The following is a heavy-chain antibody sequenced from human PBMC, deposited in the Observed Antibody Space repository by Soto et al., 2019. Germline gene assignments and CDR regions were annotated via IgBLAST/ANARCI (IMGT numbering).Heavy chain of an antibody. CDR1: GGTFSSYA. Sequence: SVKVSCKASGGTFSSYAISWVRQAPGQGLEWMGGIIPIFGTANYAQKFQGRVTITADKSTSTAYMELSSLRSEDTAVYYCARYPDIVVVPAAMAQGWFDPWGQGTLVTVS. CDR3: ARYPDIVVVPAAMAQGWFDP. CDR2: IIPIFGTA. V-gene: IGHV1-69*06. J-gene: IGHJ5*02. D-gene: IGHD2-2*01.